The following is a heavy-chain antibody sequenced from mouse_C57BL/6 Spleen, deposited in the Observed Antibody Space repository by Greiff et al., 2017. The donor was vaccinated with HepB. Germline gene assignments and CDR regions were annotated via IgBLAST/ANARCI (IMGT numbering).Heavy chain of an antibody. J-gene: IGHJ1*03. D-gene: IGHD4-1*01. V-gene: IGHV1-7*01. CDR1: GYTFTSYW. Sequence: QVHVKQSGAELAKPGASVKLSCKASGYTFTSYWMHWVKQRPGQGLEWIGYINPSSGYTKYNQKFKDKATLTADKSSSTAYMQLSSLTYEDSAVYYCAHLTGGGYFDVWGTGTTVTVSS. CDR3: AHLTGGGYFDV. CDR2: INPSSGYT.